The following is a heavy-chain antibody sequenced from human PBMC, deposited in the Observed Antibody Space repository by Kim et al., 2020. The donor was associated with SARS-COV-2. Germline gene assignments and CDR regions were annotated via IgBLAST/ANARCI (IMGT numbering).Heavy chain of an antibody. J-gene: IGHJ3*02. CDR3: AREDPYCSGGSCYARATVTKKTRLAFDI. D-gene: IGHD2-15*01. CDR2: INHSGST. V-gene: IGHV4-34*01. Sequence: SETLSLTCAVYGGSFSGYYWSWIRQPPGKGLEWIGEINHSGSTNYNPSLKSRVTISVDTSKNQFSLKLSSVTAADTAVYYCAREDPYCSGGSCYARATVTKKTRLAFDIWGQGTMVTVSS. CDR1: GGSFSGYY.